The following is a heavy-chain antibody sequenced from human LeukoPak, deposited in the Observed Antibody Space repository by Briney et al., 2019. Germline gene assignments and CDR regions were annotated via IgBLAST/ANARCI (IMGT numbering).Heavy chain of an antibody. CDR1: GFPFSSYA. CDR2: ISGSGGST. J-gene: IGHJ4*02. D-gene: IGHD5-24*01. CDR3: AKERGYGYNHIDY. V-gene: IGHV3-23*01. Sequence: GGSLRLSCAASGFPFSSYAMNWVRQAPGKGLEWVSTISGSGGSTYYADSVKGRFTISRDKSKNTVYLQMNSLRAEDTAVYYCAKERGYGYNHIDYWGQGTLVTVSS.